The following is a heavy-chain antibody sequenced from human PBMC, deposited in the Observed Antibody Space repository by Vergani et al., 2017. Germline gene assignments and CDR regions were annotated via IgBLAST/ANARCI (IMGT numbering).Heavy chain of an antibody. CDR2: IYHSGST. V-gene: IGHV4-31*03. Sequence: QVQLQESGPGLVKPSQTLSLTCTVSGGSISSGGYYWSWIRQHPGKGLEWIGSIYHSGSTNYNPSLKSRVTISVYKDKNQVSLKLSSVTAADTAVYYCARDSLAVAGIPYYGMDVWGQGTTVTVSS. J-gene: IGHJ6*02. CDR1: GGSISSGGYY. CDR3: ARDSLAVAGIPYYGMDV. D-gene: IGHD6-19*01.